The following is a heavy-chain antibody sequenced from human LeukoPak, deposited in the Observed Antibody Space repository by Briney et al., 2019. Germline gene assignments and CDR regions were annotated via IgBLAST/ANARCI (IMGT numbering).Heavy chain of an antibody. J-gene: IGHJ4*02. D-gene: IGHD1-7*01. Sequence: SETLSLTCTVSGGSISSSSYYWGWIRQPPGKGLEWIGSIYYSGSTYYNPSLKSRVTISVDTSKNQFSLKLSSVTAADTAVYYCARRHQNYVSYFDYWGQGTLVTVSS. CDR3: ARRHQNYVSYFDY. CDR2: IYYSGST. V-gene: IGHV4-39*07. CDR1: GGSISSSSYY.